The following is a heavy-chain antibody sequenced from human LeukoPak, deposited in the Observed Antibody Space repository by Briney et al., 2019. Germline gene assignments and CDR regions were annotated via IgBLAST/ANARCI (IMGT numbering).Heavy chain of an antibody. CDR3: AKLRYYDSSNDY. V-gene: IGHV4-59*08. D-gene: IGHD3-22*01. Sequence: TSETLSLACTVSGGSISSYYWSWIRQPPGKGLEWIGYIYYSGSTNYNPSLKSRVTISVDTSKNQFSLKLSSVTAADTAVYYCAKLRYYDSSNDYWGQGTLVTVSS. CDR2: IYYSGST. CDR1: GGSISSYY. J-gene: IGHJ4*02.